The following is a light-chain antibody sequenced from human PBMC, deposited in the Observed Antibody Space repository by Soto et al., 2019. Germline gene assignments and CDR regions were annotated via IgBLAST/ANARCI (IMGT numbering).Light chain of an antibody. J-gene: IGKJ4*01. CDR2: GTS. CDR3: QQWGNSPRVT. Sequence: IVLTQSPGTLSLSPGERATLSCRASDSVSISYLAWYQQRSGQPPRLLIYGTSTRATGIPGRFSGSGSGTDFTLPISRLEPEDSAVYFCQQWGNSPRVTFGGGTKVEI. CDR1: DSVSISY. V-gene: IGKV3-20*01.